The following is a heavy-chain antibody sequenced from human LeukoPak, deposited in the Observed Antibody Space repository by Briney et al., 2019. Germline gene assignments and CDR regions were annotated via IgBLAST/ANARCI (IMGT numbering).Heavy chain of an antibody. CDR1: GGSISSSSYY. Sequence: SETLPLTCTVSGGSISSSSYYWGWIRQPPGKGLEWIGSIYYSGSTYYSPSLKSRVTISVDTSKNQFSLKLSSVTAADTAVYYCARQQTSDYWGQGTLVTVSS. V-gene: IGHV4-39*01. J-gene: IGHJ4*02. CDR2: IYYSGST. CDR3: ARQQTSDY. D-gene: IGHD6-6*01.